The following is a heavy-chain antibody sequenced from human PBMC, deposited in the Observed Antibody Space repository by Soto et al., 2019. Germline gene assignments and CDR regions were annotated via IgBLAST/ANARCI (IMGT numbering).Heavy chain of an antibody. D-gene: IGHD6-6*01. CDR1: GYTFTSYG. CDR2: ISAYNGNT. J-gene: IGHJ6*02. Sequence: QVQLVQSGAEVKKPGASVKVSCKASGYTFTSYGISWVRQAPGQGLEWMGWISAYNGNTNYAQKLQGRVTMTTVRSRSTDEMERRSLRSDDTALYYCGRGESIGDVWGQGTTVTVSS. CDR3: GRGESIGDV. V-gene: IGHV1-18*01.